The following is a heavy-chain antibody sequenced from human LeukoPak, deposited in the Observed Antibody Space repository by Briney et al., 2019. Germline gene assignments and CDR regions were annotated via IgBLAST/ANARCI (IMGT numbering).Heavy chain of an antibody. V-gene: IGHV1-46*01. CDR3: AREGEVIVTGNLFY. CDR2: INPSGGST. Sequence: ASVKGSCKASGYTFTDYFMHWVRQAPGQGLEWMGIINPSGGSTTYAQMFQGRVTMTRDTSTRTVYMELSSLRSEDTAAYYCAREGEVIVTGNLFYWGQGTLVTVSS. CDR1: GYTFTDYF. D-gene: IGHD2-21*01. J-gene: IGHJ4*02.